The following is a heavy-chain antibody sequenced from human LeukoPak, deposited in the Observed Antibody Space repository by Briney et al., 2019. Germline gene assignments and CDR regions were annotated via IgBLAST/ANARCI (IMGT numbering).Heavy chain of an antibody. CDR1: GGSFSGYN. V-gene: IGHV4-34*01. CDR2: INHSGST. Sequence: PSETLSLTCDVYGGSFSGYNWNWIRQSPGKGLEWIGEINHSGSTNCNPPLKSRVTISVDTSKNQFSLKLSSVTAADTAVYYCARELYHSSGFSNDAFDIWGQGTMVTVSS. D-gene: IGHD3-22*01. J-gene: IGHJ3*02. CDR3: ARELYHSSGFSNDAFDI.